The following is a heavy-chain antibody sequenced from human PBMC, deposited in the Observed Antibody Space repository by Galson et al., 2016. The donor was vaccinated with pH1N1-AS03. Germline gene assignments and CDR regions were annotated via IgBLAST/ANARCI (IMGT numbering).Heavy chain of an antibody. CDR1: GYTFTSYY. D-gene: IGHD5/OR15-5a*01. V-gene: IGHV1-46*01. J-gene: IGHJ6*02. CDR3: ALVSAGLTGDYYAMDV. Sequence: SVKVSCKASGYTFTSYYIHWVRQAPGQGREWMGIINPSDGNTNYAQRFQGRVTMTRDTSTSTVYMELSSLRSDDTAVYYCALVSAGLTGDYYAMDVWGQGTTVNVSS. CDR2: INPSDGNT.